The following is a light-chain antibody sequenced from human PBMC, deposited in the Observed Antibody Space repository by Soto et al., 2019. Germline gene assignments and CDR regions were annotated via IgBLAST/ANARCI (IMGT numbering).Light chain of an antibody. CDR3: ETWDTNTRV. CDR2: VEGSGSY. Sequence: QSVLTQSSSASASLGSSVKLTCTLSSGHSSYIIAWHQQQPGKAPRYLMKVEGSGSYNKGSGVPDRFSGSSSGADRHLTISNLQFEDEADYYCETWDTNTRVFGTGTKVTVL. V-gene: IGLV4-60*02. CDR1: SGHSSYI. J-gene: IGLJ1*01.